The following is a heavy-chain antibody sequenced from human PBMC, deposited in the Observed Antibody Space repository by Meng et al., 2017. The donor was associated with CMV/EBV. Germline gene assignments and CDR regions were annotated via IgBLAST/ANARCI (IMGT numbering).Heavy chain of an antibody. Sequence: GSLRLSCTVSGGSISSSSYYWGWIRQPPGKGLEWIGSIYYSGSTYYNPSLKSRVTISVDTSKNQFSLKLSSVTAADTAVYYCARDRWLLNNWFDPWGQGTLVTSPQ. J-gene: IGHJ5*02. CDR1: GGSISSSSYY. D-gene: IGHD2-15*01. V-gene: IGHV4-39*07. CDR2: IYYSGST. CDR3: ARDRWLLNNWFDP.